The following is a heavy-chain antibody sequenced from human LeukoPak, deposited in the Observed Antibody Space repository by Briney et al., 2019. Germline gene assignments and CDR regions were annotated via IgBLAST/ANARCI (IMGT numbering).Heavy chain of an antibody. CDR3: VVTTVVTPINWYFDL. CDR2: MNPNSGNT. CDR1: GYTFTSYD. D-gene: IGHD4-23*01. J-gene: IGHJ2*01. Sequence: RASVKVSCKASGYTFTSYDINWVRQTTGQGLEWMGWMNPNSGNTGYAQKFQGRVTMTRNTSISTAYMELSSLRSEDTAVYYCVVTTVVTPINWYFDLWGRGTLVTVSS. V-gene: IGHV1-8*01.